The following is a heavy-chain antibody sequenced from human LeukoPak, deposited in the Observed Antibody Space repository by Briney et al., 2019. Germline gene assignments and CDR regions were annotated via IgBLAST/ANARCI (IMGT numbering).Heavy chain of an antibody. J-gene: IGHJ6*03. CDR2: ISWNSDSI. V-gene: IGHV3-9*01. CDR1: GFTFGDYA. Sequence: GGSLRLSCAASGFTFGDYAMHWVRQAPGKGLEWVSGISWNSDSIGYADSVKGRFTISRDNAKNSLYLQMNSLRAEDTAVYYCARGQADDYSPAGDYYYYMDVWGKGTTVTVSS. D-gene: IGHD4-11*01. CDR3: ARGQADDYSPAGDYYYYMDV.